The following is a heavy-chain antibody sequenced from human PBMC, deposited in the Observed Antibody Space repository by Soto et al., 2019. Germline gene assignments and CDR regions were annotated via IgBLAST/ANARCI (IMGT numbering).Heavy chain of an antibody. D-gene: IGHD3-22*01. Sequence: QVQLQESGPGLVKPSETLSLICSVSGASVNSYYWSWIRQSAGKGLEWIGRIYISGSINYNPSLKSRVTMSLDTSKNQLSLNLTSVTAADTAVYYCARDWAYYYDTRFMRGWFDPWGRGTLVTVSS. CDR1: GASVNSYY. V-gene: IGHV4-4*07. J-gene: IGHJ5*02. CDR3: ARDWAYYYDTRFMRGWFDP. CDR2: IYISGSI.